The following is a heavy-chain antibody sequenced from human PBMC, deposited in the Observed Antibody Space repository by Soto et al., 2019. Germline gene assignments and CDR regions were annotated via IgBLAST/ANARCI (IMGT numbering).Heavy chain of an antibody. CDR3: ATGGWYFDY. Sequence: GGSLRLSCAGSGFTFSNAWMNWVRQAPGKGLEWVGRIKSKPDGGATDYAAPVKGRFTISRDDSKNTVSLQMSSLKTEDTAVYYCATGGWYFDYWGQGTPVTVSS. J-gene: IGHJ4*02. CDR2: IKSKPDGGAT. V-gene: IGHV3-15*07. CDR1: GFTFSNAW. D-gene: IGHD2-15*01.